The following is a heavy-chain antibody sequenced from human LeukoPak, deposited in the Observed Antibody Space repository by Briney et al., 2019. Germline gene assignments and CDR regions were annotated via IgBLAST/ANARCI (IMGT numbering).Heavy chain of an antibody. J-gene: IGHJ5*02. CDR3: ARVGVPAALRAYYDFWSGYSAWFDP. D-gene: IGHD3-3*01. CDR1: GYTFTGYY. V-gene: IGHV1-2*02. CDR2: INPNSGGT. Sequence: ASVKVSCKASGYTFTGYYMHWVRQAPGQGLEWTGWINPNSGGTNYAQKFQGRVTMTRDTSISTAYMELSRLRSDDTAVYYCARVGVPAALRAYYDFWSGYSAWFDPWGQGTLVTVSS.